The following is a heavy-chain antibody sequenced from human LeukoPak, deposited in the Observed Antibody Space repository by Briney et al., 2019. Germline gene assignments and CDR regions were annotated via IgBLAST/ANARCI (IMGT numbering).Heavy chain of an antibody. J-gene: IGHJ4*02. CDR3: ARLWSGYRLPDY. V-gene: IGHV4-39*01. D-gene: IGHD3-3*01. CDR2: IYYSANT. CDR1: GGSITSDNYY. Sequence: PSETLSLTCTVSGGSITSDNYYWGWIRQPPGKGLEWIGSIYYSANTYYSPSLKSRVTISVDTSKSQLSLKLSSVTAADTAVYFCARLWSGYRLPDYWGQGTLVTVSS.